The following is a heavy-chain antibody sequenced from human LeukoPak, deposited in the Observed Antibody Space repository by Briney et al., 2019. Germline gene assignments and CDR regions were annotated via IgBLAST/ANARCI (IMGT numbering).Heavy chain of an antibody. J-gene: IGHJ6*03. Sequence: PSETLSLTCTVSGNSISSGDNYWGWIRQPAGKGLEWIGRIYTSGSTNYNPSLKSRVTISGDTSKNQFSLRLSSVTAADTAVYYCARGVRYNYVNYYYMDVWGKGTTVTISS. CDR1: GNSISSGDNY. D-gene: IGHD5-24*01. CDR2: IYTSGST. V-gene: IGHV4-61*02. CDR3: ARGVRYNYVNYYYMDV.